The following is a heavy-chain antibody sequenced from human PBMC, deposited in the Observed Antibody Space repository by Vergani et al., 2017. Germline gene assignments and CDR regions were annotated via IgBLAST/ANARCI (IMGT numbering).Heavy chain of an antibody. D-gene: IGHD6-19*01. J-gene: IGHJ4*02. CDR2: IYYSGST. CDR1: GGSISSGGYY. Sequence: QVQLQESGPGLVKPSQTLSLTCTVSGGSISSGGYYWSWIRQPPGKGLEWIGYIYYSGSTNYNPSLKSRVTISVDTSKNQFSRKLSSVTAADTAVYYCASSRGIAVAGTGYYFDYWGQGTLVTVSS. V-gene: IGHV4-61*08. CDR3: ASSRGIAVAGTGYYFDY.